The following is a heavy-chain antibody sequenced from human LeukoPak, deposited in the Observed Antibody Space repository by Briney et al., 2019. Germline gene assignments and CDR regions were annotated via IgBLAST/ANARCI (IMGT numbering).Heavy chain of an antibody. CDR3: ARAGYSYGGDWFDP. J-gene: IGHJ5*02. D-gene: IGHD5-18*01. CDR2: INTNTGNP. Sequence: ASVKVSCKAPGYTFTSYAMNWVRQAPGQGLEWMGWINTNTGNPTYAQGFTGRFVFSLDTSVSTAYLQISSLKAEDTAVYYCARAGYSYGGDWFDPWGQGTLVTVSS. V-gene: IGHV7-4-1*02. CDR1: GYTFTSYA.